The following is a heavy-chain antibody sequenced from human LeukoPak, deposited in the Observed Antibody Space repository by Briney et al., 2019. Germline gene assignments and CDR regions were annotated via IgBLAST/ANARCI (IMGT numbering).Heavy chain of an antibody. CDR2: IYSGGST. J-gene: IGHJ4*02. D-gene: IGHD1-1*01. CDR1: GFTVSSNY. Sequence: GGSLRLSCAASGFTVSSNYMSWVRQAPGKGLEWVSVIYSGGSTYYADSVKGRFTISRDNSKNTLYLQMNSLRAEDTAVYYCARADIAWNPAYYWGQGTLAIVSS. CDR3: ARADIAWNPAYY. V-gene: IGHV3-53*01.